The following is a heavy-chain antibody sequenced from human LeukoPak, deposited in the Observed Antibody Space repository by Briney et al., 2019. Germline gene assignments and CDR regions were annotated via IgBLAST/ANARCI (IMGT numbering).Heavy chain of an antibody. CDR3: ARREGYGDLNWFDP. D-gene: IGHD4-17*01. Sequence: SETLSPTCTVSGYSITSGYYWGWIRQPPGQGLEWIGSIYHSGSTYYNPSLKSRVTISVDTSKNHFSQKLSSVTAADTAVYYCARREGYGDLNWFDPWGQGTLVTVSS. CDR1: GYSITSGYY. CDR2: IYHSGST. J-gene: IGHJ5*02. V-gene: IGHV4-38-2*02.